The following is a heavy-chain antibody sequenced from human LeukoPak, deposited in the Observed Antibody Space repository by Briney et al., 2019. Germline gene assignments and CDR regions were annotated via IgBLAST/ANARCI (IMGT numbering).Heavy chain of an antibody. CDR3: AHKPAQKNYFDP. CDR2: TYWGDDK. CDR1: GFSLSAPPVA. J-gene: IGHJ5*02. Sequence: SGPTLVNPTQPLTLTCTFSGFSLSAPPVAVGWIRQPPVKALEFLALTYWGDDKRFSSSLRSRLTFTSDASKNQVVLTVANLDPVDTATYYCAHKPAQKNYFDPWGQGTLVTVSS. D-gene: IGHD1-7*01. V-gene: IGHV2-5*02.